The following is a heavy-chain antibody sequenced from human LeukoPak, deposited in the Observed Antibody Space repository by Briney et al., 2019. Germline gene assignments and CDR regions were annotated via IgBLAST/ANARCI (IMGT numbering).Heavy chain of an antibody. CDR3: ARRGIAAALGAFDI. J-gene: IGHJ3*02. D-gene: IGHD6-13*01. Sequence: ASVKVSCKASGYTFTSYVISWVRQAPGQGLEWIGWISAYNGNTNYAQKLQGRVTMTTDTYTSTDYTELSSLRSDDTGVYYCARRGIAAALGAFDIWGQGTMVTVSS. CDR2: ISAYNGNT. V-gene: IGHV1-18*01. CDR1: GYTFTSYV.